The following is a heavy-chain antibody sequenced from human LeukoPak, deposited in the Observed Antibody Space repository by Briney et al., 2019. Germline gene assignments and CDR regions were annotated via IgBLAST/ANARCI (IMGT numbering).Heavy chain of an antibody. Sequence: PGGSLRLSCAASGFTFSSYGMHWVRQAPGKGLEWVAFIRYDGSNKYYADSVKGRFTISRDNAKNLLYLQMDSLRAEDTAVYYCARDATSISASGGYFDLWGRGTLVTVSS. D-gene: IGHD6-6*01. J-gene: IGHJ2*01. V-gene: IGHV3-30*02. CDR1: GFTFSSYG. CDR2: IRYDGSNK. CDR3: ARDATSISASGGYFDL.